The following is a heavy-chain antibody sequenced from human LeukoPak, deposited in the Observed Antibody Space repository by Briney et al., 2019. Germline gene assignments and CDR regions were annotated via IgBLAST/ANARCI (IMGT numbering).Heavy chain of an antibody. V-gene: IGHV3-33*01. D-gene: IGHD3-10*01. J-gene: IGHJ3*02. Sequence: GGSLRLSCAASGYSFSSYRMQWVRQAPGKGLEWVATIWYDGSNKYYADSVEGRFTSSRDNSENTMYLQMNSLRGEDTSVYYCARYRGSGTYHDAFDIWGQGTVVTVSS. CDR1: GYSFSSYR. CDR3: ARYRGSGTYHDAFDI. CDR2: IWYDGSNK.